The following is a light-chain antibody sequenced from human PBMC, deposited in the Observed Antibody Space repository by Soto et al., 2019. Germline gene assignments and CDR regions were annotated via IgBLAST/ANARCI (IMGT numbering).Light chain of an antibody. CDR1: SGHSSYA. CDR3: QTWGTGPV. V-gene: IGLV4-69*01. Sequence: QPVLTQSPSASASPGASVKLTCTLSSGHSSYAIAWHQQQPEKGPRYLMKLNSDGSHSKGDGIPDRFSGSSSGAECYLTISSLQSEDEADYYCQTWGTGPVFGGGTQLTVL. CDR2: LNSDGSH. J-gene: IGLJ7*01.